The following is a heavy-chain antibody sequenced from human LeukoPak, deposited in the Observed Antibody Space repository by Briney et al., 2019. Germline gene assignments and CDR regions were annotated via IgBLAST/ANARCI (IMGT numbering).Heavy chain of an antibody. CDR2: ISYDGSNK. V-gene: IGHV3-30-3*01. J-gene: IGHJ4*02. D-gene: IGHD2-2*01. Sequence: PGGSLRLSCAASGFTFSSYAMHWVRQAPGKGLEWVAVISYDGSNKYYADSVKGRFTISRDNSKNTLYLQKNSLRAEDTAVYYCARDGCSSTSCYRYFDYWGQGTLVTVSS. CDR3: ARDGCSSTSCYRYFDY. CDR1: GFTFSSYA.